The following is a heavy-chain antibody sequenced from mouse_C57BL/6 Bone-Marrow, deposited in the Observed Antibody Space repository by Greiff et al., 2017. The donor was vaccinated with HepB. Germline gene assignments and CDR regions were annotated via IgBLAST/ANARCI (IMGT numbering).Heavy chain of an antibody. V-gene: IGHV1-76*01. CDR3: ARRLRFDY. CDR1: GYTFTDYY. J-gene: IGHJ2*01. Sequence: VQLQQSGAELVRPGASVKLSCKASGYTFTDYYINWVKQRPGQGLEWIARIYPGSGSTYYNEKFKGKATLTAEKSSSTAYMQLSSLTSEDSAVYFCARRLRFDYWGQGTTLTVSS. CDR2: IYPGSGST. D-gene: IGHD1-2*01.